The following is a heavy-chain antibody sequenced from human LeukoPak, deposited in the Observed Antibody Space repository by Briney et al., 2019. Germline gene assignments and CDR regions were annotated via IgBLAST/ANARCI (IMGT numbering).Heavy chain of an antibody. J-gene: IGHJ4*02. D-gene: IGHD6-6*01. Sequence: PGRSLTLSCAASGFTFSSYGMRWVRQAPGTGLDWVAVIWYDGSNKYYADSVKGRFTLSRDNSKYTLYLQMNSLRAEDTAVYYCARDALVLSHFIDYWGQGTLVTVSS. CDR3: ARDALVLSHFIDY. V-gene: IGHV3-33*01. CDR2: IWYDGSNK. CDR1: GFTFSSYG.